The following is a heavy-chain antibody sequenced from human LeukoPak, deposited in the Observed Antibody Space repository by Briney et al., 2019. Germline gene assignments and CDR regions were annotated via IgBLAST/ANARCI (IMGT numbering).Heavy chain of an antibody. CDR2: IKSKTDGGTA. CDR3: TRDREVAGPDS. Sequence: GGSLRLSCAASGFTFSSYGMHWVRQAPGKGLEWVGRIKSKTDGGTADYAAAVKGRFTISRDDSENTLSLQMSSLKTDDTAVYYCTRDREVAGPDSWGQGTLVTVSS. D-gene: IGHD6-19*01. J-gene: IGHJ4*02. V-gene: IGHV3-15*01. CDR1: GFTFSSYG.